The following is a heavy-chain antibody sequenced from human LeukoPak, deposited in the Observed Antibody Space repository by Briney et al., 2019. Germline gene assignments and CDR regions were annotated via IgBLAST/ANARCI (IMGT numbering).Heavy chain of an antibody. CDR2: ISAYNGNT. Sequence: ASVKVSCKASGYTFTSYGISWVRQAPGQGLERMGWISAYNGNTNYAQKLQGRVTMTTDTSTSTAYMELRSLRSDDTAVYYCAREAYCSGGSCYSGSSSFGYWGQGTLVTVSS. D-gene: IGHD2-15*01. V-gene: IGHV1-18*01. J-gene: IGHJ4*02. CDR1: GYTFTSYG. CDR3: AREAYCSGGSCYSGSSSFGY.